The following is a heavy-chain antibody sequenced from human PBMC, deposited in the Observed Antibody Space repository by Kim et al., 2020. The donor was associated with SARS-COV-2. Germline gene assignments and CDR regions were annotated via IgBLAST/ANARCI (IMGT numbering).Heavy chain of an antibody. V-gene: IGHV4-31*02. Sequence: GRTSYNPSLKSRLTISVDTSKNQFSLKLSSVTAADTAVYYCARELSGWFDPWGQGTLVTVSS. CDR2: GRT. CDR3: ARELSGWFDP. J-gene: IGHJ5*02. D-gene: IGHD3-3*01.